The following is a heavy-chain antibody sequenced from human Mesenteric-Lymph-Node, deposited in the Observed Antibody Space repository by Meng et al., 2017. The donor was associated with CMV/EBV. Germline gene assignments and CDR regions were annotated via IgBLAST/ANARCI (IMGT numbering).Heavy chain of an antibody. CDR2: INSDGSST. CDR1: GFTFSGYW. Sequence: GESLKISCAASGFTFSGYWMHWVRQGPGKGLVWVSRINSDGSSTSYADSVKGRFTISRDNAKNTLYLQMNSLRAEDTAVYYCAGDPRVLTKWGQGTLVTVSS. D-gene: IGHD4-17*01. V-gene: IGHV3-74*01. J-gene: IGHJ4*02. CDR3: AGDPRVLTK.